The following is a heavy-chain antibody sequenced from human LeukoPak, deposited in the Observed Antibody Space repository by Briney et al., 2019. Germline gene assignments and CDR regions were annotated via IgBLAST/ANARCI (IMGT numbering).Heavy chain of an antibody. CDR2: ISAYNGNT. D-gene: IGHD6-19*01. V-gene: IGHV1-18*01. Sequence: ASVKVSCKASGYTFTSYGISWVRQAPGQGLEWMGWISAYNGNTNYAQKLQGRVTMTTDTSTSTAYMELRSLRSDDTAVYYRARSRAVAGTSYFDYWGQGTLVTVSS. J-gene: IGHJ4*02. CDR3: ARSRAVAGTSYFDY. CDR1: GYTFTSYG.